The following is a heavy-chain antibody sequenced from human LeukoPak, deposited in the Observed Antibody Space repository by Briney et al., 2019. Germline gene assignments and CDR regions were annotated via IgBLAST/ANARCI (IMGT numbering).Heavy chain of an antibody. Sequence: GGSLRLSCAASGFTFSSYGMHWVRQAPGKGLEWVANIKQDGSEKYYVDSVKGRFTISRDNAKNSLYLQMNSLRAEDTAVYYCARKGAKYGSGSYDYWGQGTLVTVSS. D-gene: IGHD3-10*01. CDR2: IKQDGSEK. J-gene: IGHJ4*02. V-gene: IGHV3-7*01. CDR1: GFTFSSYG. CDR3: ARKGAKYGSGSYDY.